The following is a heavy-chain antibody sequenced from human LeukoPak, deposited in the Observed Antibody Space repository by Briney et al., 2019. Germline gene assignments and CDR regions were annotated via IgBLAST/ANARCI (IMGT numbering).Heavy chain of an antibody. D-gene: IGHD2-2*01. J-gene: IGHJ4*02. Sequence: ASVKVSCKTSGYSFTDYYIHWVRQAPGQGLEWMGWINPNSGDTDYAQKFQGRVTMTRDTSIRTTYMDLSRLISDDTAVYYCARGVPVGLNYFDYWGQGTLVTVSS. CDR1: GYSFTDYY. CDR2: INPNSGDT. V-gene: IGHV1-2*02. CDR3: ARGVPVGLNYFDY.